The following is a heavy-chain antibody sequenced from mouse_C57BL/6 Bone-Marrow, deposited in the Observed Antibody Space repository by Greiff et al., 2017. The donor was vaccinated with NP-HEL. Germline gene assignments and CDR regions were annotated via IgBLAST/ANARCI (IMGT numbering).Heavy chain of an antibody. CDR1: GYTFTSYW. J-gene: IGHJ2*01. D-gene: IGHD1-1*01. CDR3: ARKVTTVVATGDY. Sequence: QVQLQQPGAELVKPGASVKLSCKASGYTFTSYWMQWVKQRPGQGLEWIGEIDPSDSYTNYNQKFKGKATLTVDTSSSTAYMQLSSLTSEDSAVYYCARKVTTVVATGDYWGQGTTLTVSS. CDR2: IDPSDSYT. V-gene: IGHV1-50*01.